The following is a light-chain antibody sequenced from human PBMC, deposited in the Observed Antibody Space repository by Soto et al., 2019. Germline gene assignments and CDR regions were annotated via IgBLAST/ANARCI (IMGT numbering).Light chain of an antibody. J-gene: IGLJ2*01. CDR2: EVS. CDR3: SSYARSNANV. Sequence: QSVLTQPPSASGSPGQSVTISCTGTSSDVGGYNYVSWYQQHPGKAPKLMIYEVSKRPSGVTDRFSGSKSGNTASLTVSGLQAEDEADYYCSSYARSNANVFGGGTTLT. CDR1: SSDVGGYNY. V-gene: IGLV2-8*01.